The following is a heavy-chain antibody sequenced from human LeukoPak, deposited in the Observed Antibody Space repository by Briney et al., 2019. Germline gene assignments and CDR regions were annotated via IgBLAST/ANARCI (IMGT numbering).Heavy chain of an antibody. CDR2: IYSGGTT. Sequence: GGSLRLSCVASGFTVSNNYMSWVRQAPGKGLEWVSVIYSGGTTDHADSVKGRFTISRDNSKNTLYLQMNSLRAEDTAVYYCAREESTDYDILTGYLDYWGQGTLVTVSS. CDR3: AREESTDYDILTGYLDY. D-gene: IGHD3-9*01. J-gene: IGHJ4*02. CDR1: GFTVSNNY. V-gene: IGHV3-66*01.